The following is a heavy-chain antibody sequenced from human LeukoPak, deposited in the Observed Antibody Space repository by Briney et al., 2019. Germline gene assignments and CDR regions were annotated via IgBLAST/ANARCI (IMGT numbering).Heavy chain of an antibody. CDR2: ISSSSSTI. CDR3: ARIGDLGDY. V-gene: IGHV3-48*01. J-gene: IGHJ4*02. Sequence: GGSLRLSCAASGFTFSSYSMNWVRQAPGKGLEWVSYISSSSSTIYYADSVKGRFTISRDNAKNSLYLQMNSLRAEDTAVYYCARIGDLGDYWGQGTLVTVSS. D-gene: IGHD7-27*01. CDR1: GFTFSSYS.